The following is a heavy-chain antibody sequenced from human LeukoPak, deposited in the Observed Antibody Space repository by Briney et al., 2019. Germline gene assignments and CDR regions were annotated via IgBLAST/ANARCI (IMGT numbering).Heavy chain of an antibody. CDR2: ISGSGHRT. D-gene: IGHD6-6*01. J-gene: IGHJ4*02. CDR3: AKGPPAYSSSSYGWGY. CDR1: GFTFSSYG. Sequence: GGSLRLSCAASGFTFSSYGVSWVRQAPGKGLEWVSGISGSGHRTYYADSVKGRFTISRDNSKNTLYLQMNSLRAEDTAVYYCAKGPPAYSSSSYGWGYWGQGTLVTVSS. V-gene: IGHV3-23*01.